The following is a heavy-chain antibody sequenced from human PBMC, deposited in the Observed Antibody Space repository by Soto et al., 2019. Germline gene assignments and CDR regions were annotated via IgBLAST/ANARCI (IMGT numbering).Heavy chain of an antibody. CDR3: ARGTPMYYYGMDV. D-gene: IGHD1-1*01. V-gene: IGHV4-59*01. CDR1: GGSISSYY. Sequence: ASETLSLTCTVSGGSISSYYWSWIRQPPGKGLEWIGYIYYSGSTNYNPSLKSRVTISVDTSKNQFSLKLSSVTAADTAVYYCARGTPMYYYGMDVWGQGTTVTVSS. J-gene: IGHJ6*02. CDR2: IYYSGST.